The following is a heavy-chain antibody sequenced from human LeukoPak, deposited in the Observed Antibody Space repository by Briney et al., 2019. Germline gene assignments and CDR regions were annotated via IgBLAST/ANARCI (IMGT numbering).Heavy chain of an antibody. Sequence: PGRSLRLSCAASGFTFSSYATHWVRQAPGKGLEWVAVISYDGSNKYYADSVKGRFTISRDNSKNTLYLQMNSLRAEDTAVYYCAREDGDYGGNYDYWGQGTLVTVSS. D-gene: IGHD4-23*01. V-gene: IGHV3-30-3*01. CDR1: GFTFSSYA. CDR3: AREDGDYGGNYDY. CDR2: ISYDGSNK. J-gene: IGHJ4*02.